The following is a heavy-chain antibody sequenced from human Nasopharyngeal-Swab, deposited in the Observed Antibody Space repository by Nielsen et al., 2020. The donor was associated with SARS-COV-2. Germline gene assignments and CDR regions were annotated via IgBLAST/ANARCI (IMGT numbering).Heavy chain of an antibody. D-gene: IGHD3-3*01. J-gene: IGHJ6*02. CDR2: INPSGGST. Sequence: ASVKVSCKASGYTFTSYYMHWVRQAPGQGLEWMGIINPSGGSTSYAQKFRGRVTMTRDTSTSTVYMELSSLRSEDTAVYYCARDQYDFWSGYWSPGYYYGMDVWGQGTTVTVSS. CDR1: GYTFTSYY. V-gene: IGHV1-46*01. CDR3: ARDQYDFWSGYWSPGYYYGMDV.